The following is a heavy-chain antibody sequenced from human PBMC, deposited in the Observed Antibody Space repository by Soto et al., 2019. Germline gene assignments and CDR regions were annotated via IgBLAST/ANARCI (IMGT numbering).Heavy chain of an antibody. CDR2: INSDGSST. D-gene: IGHD3-3*01. CDR1: GFTFSSYW. CDR3: ARVGYYDFWSGYWEVRMPDAFDI. Sequence: GGSLRLSCAASGFTFSSYWMHWVRQAPGKGLVWVSRINSDGSSTSYADSVKGRFTISRDNAKNTLYLQMNSLRAEDTAVYYCARVGYYDFWSGYWEVRMPDAFDIWGQGTMVTV. V-gene: IGHV3-74*01. J-gene: IGHJ3*02.